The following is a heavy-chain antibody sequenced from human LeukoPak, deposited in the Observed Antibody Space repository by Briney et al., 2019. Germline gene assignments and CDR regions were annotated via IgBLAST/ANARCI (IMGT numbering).Heavy chain of an antibody. Sequence: PGRSLRLSCAASGFTFSSYAMHWVRQAPGKGLEWVAVISYDGSNKYYADSVKGRFTISRDNSKNTLYLQMNSLRAEDTAVYYCARDSGYCSSTSCYPEYFQHWGQGTLVTVSS. CDR3: ARDSGYCSSTSCYPEYFQH. D-gene: IGHD2-2*01. CDR1: GFTFSSYA. CDR2: ISYDGSNK. V-gene: IGHV3-30-3*01. J-gene: IGHJ1*01.